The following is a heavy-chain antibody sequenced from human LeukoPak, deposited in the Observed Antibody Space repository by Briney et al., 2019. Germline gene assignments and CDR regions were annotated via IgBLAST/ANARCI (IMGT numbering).Heavy chain of an antibody. CDR1: GYTFTSYY. V-gene: IGHV1-46*01. D-gene: IGHD3-10*01. CDR2: INPSRGST. J-gene: IGHJ3*02. Sequence: ASVKVSCKASGYTFTSYYIHWVRQAPGQGLEWMGMINPSRGSTSYAQKFQGGLTMTRDTSTSTTYMELRSLRSDDTAIYYCARRWGSGIRGAFDIWGQGTMVTVSS. CDR3: ARRWGSGIRGAFDI.